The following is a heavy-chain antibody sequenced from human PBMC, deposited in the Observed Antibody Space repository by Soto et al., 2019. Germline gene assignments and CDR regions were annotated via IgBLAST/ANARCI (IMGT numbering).Heavy chain of an antibody. CDR3: ARAYSYGYGLYFDY. Sequence: TSETLSLTCTVSGGSISSYYWSWIRQPPGKGLELIGYIYYSGSANYNPSLKSRVTISVDTSKNQFSLKLSSVTAADTAVYYCARAYSYGYGLYFDYWDQGTLVTVSS. CDR2: IYYSGSA. V-gene: IGHV4-59*08. D-gene: IGHD5-18*01. CDR1: GGSISSYY. J-gene: IGHJ4*02.